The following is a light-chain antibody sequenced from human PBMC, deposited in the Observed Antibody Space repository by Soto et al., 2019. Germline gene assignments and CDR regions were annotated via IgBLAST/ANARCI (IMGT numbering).Light chain of an antibody. CDR3: NSYTFTSALV. CDR2: EVT. V-gene: IGLV2-14*01. J-gene: IGLJ1*01. CDR1: STVIGNSNY. Sequence: QSAVTQPASVSGSPGQSITISCSGTSTVIGNSNYVSWYQQHPGKTPKLIIYEVTKRPSGTSTRFSGSKSGFAAYLSISGLQAEDEADYYCNSYTFTSALVFGTGTKLTVL.